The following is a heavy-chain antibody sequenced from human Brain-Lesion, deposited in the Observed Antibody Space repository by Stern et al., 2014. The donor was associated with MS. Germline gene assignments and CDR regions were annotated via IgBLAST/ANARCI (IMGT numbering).Heavy chain of an antibody. J-gene: IGHJ5*02. V-gene: IGHV4-39*01. CDR1: GGSVSSTSYA. D-gene: IGHD2-15*01. CDR3: AGEEDIRYCSGGSCTGNWFDP. Sequence: QVQLQESGPGLVKPSETLSLTCTVAGGSVSSTSYAWAWIRQPPGKGLEWIGTIYYSGNTYYSPSLKSRLTLSLDTSQIQFSLQLGLGTAADTAVYYCAGEEDIRYCSGGSCTGNWFDPWGQGTLVTVSS. CDR2: IYYSGNT.